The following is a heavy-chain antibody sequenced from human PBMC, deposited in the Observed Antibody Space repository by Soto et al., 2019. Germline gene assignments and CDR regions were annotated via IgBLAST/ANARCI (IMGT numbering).Heavy chain of an antibody. Sequence: EVQLLESGGGLVQPGGSLRLSCAASGFTFSSYAMSWFRQAPGKGLEWVSAISGSGGSTYYADSVKGRFTISRDNSKNTLYLHMNSLRAEDTAVYYCAKSFGGSSTSCTYYFDYWGQGTLVTVSS. CDR1: GFTFSSYA. D-gene: IGHD2-2*01. V-gene: IGHV3-23*01. J-gene: IGHJ4*02. CDR2: ISGSGGST. CDR3: AKSFGGSSTSCTYYFDY.